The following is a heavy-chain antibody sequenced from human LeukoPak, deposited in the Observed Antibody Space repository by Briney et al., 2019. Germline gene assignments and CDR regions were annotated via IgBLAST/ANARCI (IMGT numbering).Heavy chain of an antibody. Sequence: GGSLRLSCAAPGFTFSSYGMYWFRQAPGKGLAWVAVISSDRNHKYYADSVKGRFTISRDNSKNTLSLQMHSLRGEDTAVYYCAKDLGPSGTYVDYWGQGTLVTVSS. CDR2: ISSDRNHK. V-gene: IGHV3-30*18. D-gene: IGHD3-10*01. CDR1: GFTFSSYG. J-gene: IGHJ4*02. CDR3: AKDLGPSGTYVDY.